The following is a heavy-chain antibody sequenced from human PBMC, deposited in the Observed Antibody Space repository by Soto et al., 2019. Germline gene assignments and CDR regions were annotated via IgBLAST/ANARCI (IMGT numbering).Heavy chain of an antibody. CDR2: INSDGSST. D-gene: IGHD5-12*01. Sequence: GGSLRLSCAASGFTFSSYWMHWVRQAPGKGLVWVSRINSDGSSTSYADSVKGRFTISRDNAKNTLYLQMNSLRAEDTAVYYCASGGYSGYDPFDYWGQGTLVTVSS. CDR1: GFTFSSYW. J-gene: IGHJ4*02. V-gene: IGHV3-74*01. CDR3: ASGGYSGYDPFDY.